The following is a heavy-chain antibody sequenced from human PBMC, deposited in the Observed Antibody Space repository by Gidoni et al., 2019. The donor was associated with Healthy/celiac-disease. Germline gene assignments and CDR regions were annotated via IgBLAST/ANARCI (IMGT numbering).Heavy chain of an antibody. CDR3: TTSGGILWWGLSAFDI. V-gene: IGHV3-15*01. D-gene: IGHD2-21*01. J-gene: IGHJ3*02. CDR1: GFTFSNAW. CDR2: IKSKTDGGTT. Sequence: EVQLVESGGGLVKPGGSLRLSCAASGFTFSNAWMSWVRKAPGKGLGWVGRIKSKTDGGTTDYAAPVKGRFTISRDDSKNTLYLQMNSLKTEDTAVYYCTTSGGILWWGLSAFDIWGQGTMVTVSS.